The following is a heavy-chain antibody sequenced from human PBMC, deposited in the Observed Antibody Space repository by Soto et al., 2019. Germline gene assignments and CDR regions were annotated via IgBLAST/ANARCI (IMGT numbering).Heavy chain of an antibody. CDR2: IIPIFGTA. Sequence: QVQLVQSGAEVKKPGSSVKVSCKASGGTFSSYAISWVRQAPGQGLEWMGGIIPIFGTANYAQKFQGRVTITADESTSTAYMELGSLRSEDMAVYYCARYCSGGSCYSYNWFDPWGQGTLVTVSS. V-gene: IGHV1-69*01. CDR3: ARYCSGGSCYSYNWFDP. D-gene: IGHD2-15*01. J-gene: IGHJ5*02. CDR1: GGTFSSYA.